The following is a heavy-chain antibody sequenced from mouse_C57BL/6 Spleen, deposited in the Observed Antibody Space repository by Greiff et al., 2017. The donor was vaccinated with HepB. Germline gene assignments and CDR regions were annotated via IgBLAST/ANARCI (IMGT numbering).Heavy chain of an antibody. D-gene: IGHD4-1*02. J-gene: IGHJ2*01. Sequence: ESGPGLVKPSQSLSLTCSVTGYSITSGYYWNWIRQFPGNKLEWMGYISYDGSNNYNPSLKNRISITRDTSKNQFFLKLNSVTTEDTATYYCARASANWDYWGQGTTLTVSS. V-gene: IGHV3-6*01. CDR1: GYSITSGYY. CDR3: ARASANWDY. CDR2: ISYDGSN.